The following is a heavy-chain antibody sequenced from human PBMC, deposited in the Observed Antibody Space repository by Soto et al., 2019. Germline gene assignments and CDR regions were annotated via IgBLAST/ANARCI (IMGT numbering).Heavy chain of an antibody. Sequence: QVQLQESGPGLVKPSQTLSLTCTVSGGSISTGGYYWTWIRQHPGKGLEWIGYIYYSGSTYYNPSLKSRVTISVDTSKNQFSLKLTSVTAADTALNYCARGLSVTLFDNWGQGILVTASS. CDR3: ARGLSVTLFDN. D-gene: IGHD4-17*01. V-gene: IGHV4-31*03. J-gene: IGHJ4*02. CDR1: GGSISTGGYY. CDR2: IYYSGST.